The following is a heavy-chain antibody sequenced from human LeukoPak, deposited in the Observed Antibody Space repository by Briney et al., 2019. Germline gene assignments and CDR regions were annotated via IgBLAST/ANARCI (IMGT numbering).Heavy chain of an antibody. Sequence: PSETLSLTCTVSSGSINSYYWGWVRQPPGKGLEWIGRIYTTGATQYNPSLKSRVTMSIDTSTNQFSLNLRSMTAADTAVYYCGRQGYTASYYFRDFWSQGTLVAVS. V-gene: IGHV4-4*07. CDR3: GRQGYTASYYFRDF. CDR1: SGSINSYY. CDR2: IYTTGAT. D-gene: IGHD1-26*01. J-gene: IGHJ4*02.